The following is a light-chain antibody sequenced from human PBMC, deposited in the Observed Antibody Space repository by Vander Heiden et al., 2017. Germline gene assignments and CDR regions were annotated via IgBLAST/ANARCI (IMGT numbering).Light chain of an antibody. J-gene: IGKJ3*01. V-gene: IGKV1-39*01. CDR1: QSINTY. Sequence: IQLTQSPVSLSASVGDRVTITCRASQSINTYLNWYQQKPGKAPKLLVYAASTLQSGVPSRFSGSGSGTDFTLSISSLQPEDFAIYYCQQSYRTLFTFGPGTKVDIK. CDR2: AAS. CDR3: QQSYRTLFT.